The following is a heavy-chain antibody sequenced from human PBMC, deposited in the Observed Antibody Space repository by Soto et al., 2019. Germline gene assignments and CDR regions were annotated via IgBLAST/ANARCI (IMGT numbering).Heavy chain of an antibody. D-gene: IGHD5-12*01. CDR1: GFTFSSYA. Sequence: GGSLRLSSAASGFTFSSYAMSWVRQAPGKGLEWVSAISGSGGSTYYADCVKGPFTISRDNSKNTLYLQMNSLRAEDTAVYYCAKDCEMATISSGPGYWGQGTLVTVSS. J-gene: IGHJ4*02. V-gene: IGHV3-23*01. CDR2: ISGSGGST. CDR3: AKDCEMATISSGPGY.